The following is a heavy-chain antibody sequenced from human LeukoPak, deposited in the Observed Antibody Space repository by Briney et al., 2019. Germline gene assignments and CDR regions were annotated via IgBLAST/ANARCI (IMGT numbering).Heavy chain of an antibody. Sequence: GGSLRLSCAASGFTFDDYAMHWVRQAPGKGLEWVSSISSSSSYIYYADSVKGRFTISRDNAKNSLYLQMNSLRAEDTAVYYCARVTAGSTYNWFDPWGQGTLVTVSS. J-gene: IGHJ5*02. V-gene: IGHV3-21*01. CDR1: GFTFDDYA. CDR2: ISSSSSYI. CDR3: ARVTAGSTYNWFDP. D-gene: IGHD1-20*01.